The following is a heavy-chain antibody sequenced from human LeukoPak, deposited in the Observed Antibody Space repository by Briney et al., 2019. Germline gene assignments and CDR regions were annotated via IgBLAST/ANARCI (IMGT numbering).Heavy chain of an antibody. V-gene: IGHV3-9*01. Sequence: PGGSLRLSCAASGFTFDDYAMHWVRQAPGKGLGWVSGISWNSGSIGYADSVKGRFTISRDNAKNSLYLQMNSLRAEDTALYYCAMGSGLVQPLPGSGWGQGTLVTVSS. D-gene: IGHD6-19*01. J-gene: IGHJ4*02. CDR2: ISWNSGSI. CDR1: GFTFDDYA. CDR3: AMGSGLVQPLPGSG.